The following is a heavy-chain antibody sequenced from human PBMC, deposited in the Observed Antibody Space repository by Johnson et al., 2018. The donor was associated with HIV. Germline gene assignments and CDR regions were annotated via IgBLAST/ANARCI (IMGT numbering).Heavy chain of an antibody. CDR1: GFTFRSYA. CDR2: ISYDGSNK. J-gene: IGHJ3*02. Sequence: QVHLVESGGGVVQPGRSLRLSCAASGFTFRSYAMHWVRQAPGKGLEWVAVISYDGSNKYYADSVKGRFTISRDNSKSTLYLQMNSLRAEDTAVYYCASISLGSEDDACDIWGQGTMVTVSS. CDR3: ASISLGSEDDACDI. D-gene: IGHD3-10*01. V-gene: IGHV3-30*03.